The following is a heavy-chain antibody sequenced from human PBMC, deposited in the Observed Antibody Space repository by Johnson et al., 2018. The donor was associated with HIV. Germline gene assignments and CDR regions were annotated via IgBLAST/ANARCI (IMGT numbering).Heavy chain of an antibody. J-gene: IGHJ3*02. V-gene: IGHV3-74*01. Sequence: VQLVESGGGVVRPGGSLRLSCAASGFTLDDYGMAWVRQAPGKGLEWVSRINSDGSSTSYADSVKGRFTISRDNAKNTLYLQMNSLRAEETAVYYCARDQGGQWLAYDAFDIWDQGTMVTVSS. CDR3: ARDQGGQWLAYDAFDI. CDR1: GFTLDDYG. CDR2: INSDGSST. D-gene: IGHD6-19*01.